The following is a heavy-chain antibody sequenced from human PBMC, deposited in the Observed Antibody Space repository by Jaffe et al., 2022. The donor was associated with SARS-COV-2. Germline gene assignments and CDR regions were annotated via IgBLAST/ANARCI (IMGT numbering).Heavy chain of an antibody. CDR3: TRQDGTRGYSFEYSLVDN. V-gene: IGHV4-39*01. J-gene: IGHJ4*02. D-gene: IGHD6-6*01. Sequence: QLQLQESGPGLVKPSETLSLTCTVSGGSISSYSFSWGWVRQSPGKGLEWVANIYNGVRTTYNPSLESRGTISVDASKNQLSLRLTSVVAADTAVYFCTRQDGTRGYSFEYSLVDNWGPGILVTVSS. CDR1: GGSISSYSFS. CDR2: IYNGVRT.